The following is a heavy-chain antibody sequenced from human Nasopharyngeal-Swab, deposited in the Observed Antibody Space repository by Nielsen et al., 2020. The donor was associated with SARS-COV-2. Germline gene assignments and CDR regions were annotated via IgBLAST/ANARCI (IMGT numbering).Heavy chain of an antibody. J-gene: IGHJ4*02. CDR2: IYYSGST. V-gene: IGHV4-59*01. D-gene: IGHD3-22*01. Sequence: WIRQPPGKGLEWIGYIYYSGSTNYNPSFKSRVTISVDTSKNQFSLKLSSVTAADTAVYYCARTSSYYYDSSGYYDYWGQGTLVTVSS. CDR3: ARTSSYYYDSSGYYDY.